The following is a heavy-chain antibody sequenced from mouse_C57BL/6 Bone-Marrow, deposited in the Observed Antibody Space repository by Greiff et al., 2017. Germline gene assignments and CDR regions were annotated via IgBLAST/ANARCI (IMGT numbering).Heavy chain of an antibody. V-gene: IGHV1-55*01. CDR1: GYTFTSYW. CDR2: IYPGSGST. Sequence: QVQLQQPGAELVKPGASVKMSCKASGYTFTSYWITWVKQRPGQGLEWIGDIYPGSGSTNYNEKFKSKATLTVYTSSSTAYMQLSSLTSEDSAVYDWARPYYSNYWYFDVWGKGTTVTVSS. J-gene: IGHJ1*03. D-gene: IGHD2-5*01. CDR3: ARPYYSNYWYFDV.